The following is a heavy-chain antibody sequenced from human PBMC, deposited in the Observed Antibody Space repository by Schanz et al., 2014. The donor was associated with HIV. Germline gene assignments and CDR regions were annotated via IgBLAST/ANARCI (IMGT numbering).Heavy chain of an antibody. V-gene: IGHV1-69*01. Sequence: QVQLVQSGAEVKKPGSSVKVSCKTSGGNFKNYGFNWVRQAPGQGFEWMGGIIPLLGRLNYAQKFQGRVTMTADESTRTAYMELRNLRSDDTAVYYCARTDYDILTGYSLGYYGMDVWGQGTTVTVSS. CDR1: GGNFKNYG. CDR3: ARTDYDILTGYSLGYYGMDV. CDR2: IIPLLGRL. J-gene: IGHJ6*02. D-gene: IGHD3-9*01.